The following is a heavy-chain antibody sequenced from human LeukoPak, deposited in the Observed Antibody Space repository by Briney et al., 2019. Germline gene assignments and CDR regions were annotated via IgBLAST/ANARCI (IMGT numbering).Heavy chain of an antibody. V-gene: IGHV1-2*02. J-gene: IGHJ4*02. D-gene: IGHD5-12*01. Sequence: ASVKVSCKASGYRFTGYYMHRVRQAPGQGPEWVGWINANTGGTNYGQKFQGRVTMTRDTSISTAYMELSRLRSDDTAMYYCARGGYSGYESTDYWGQGTLVTVSS. CDR2: INANTGGT. CDR1: GYRFTGYY. CDR3: ARGGYSGYESTDY.